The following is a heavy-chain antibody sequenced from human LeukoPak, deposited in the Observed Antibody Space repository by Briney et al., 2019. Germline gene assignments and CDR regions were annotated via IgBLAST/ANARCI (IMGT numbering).Heavy chain of an antibody. CDR2: FDPEDGET. Sequence: GASVKVSCKVSGYTLTELSMHWVRQAPGKGLEWMGAFDPEDGETIYAKKFQGRVTMTEDTSTDTAYMELSRLRSEDTAVYYCATKQLLGGWFDGMDVWGQGTTVTVSS. J-gene: IGHJ6*02. CDR3: ATKQLLGGWFDGMDV. V-gene: IGHV1-24*01. CDR1: GYTLTELS. D-gene: IGHD6-19*01.